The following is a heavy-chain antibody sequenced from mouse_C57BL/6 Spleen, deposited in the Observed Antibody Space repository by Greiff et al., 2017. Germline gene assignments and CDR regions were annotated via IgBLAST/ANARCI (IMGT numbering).Heavy chain of an antibody. CDR3: AGTVYFDY. Sequence: ESGPGLVKPSQSLSPTCSVTCYSISSGYYWNWFRQFPGNKLEWIGYLSYDGSNNYNPSLKNRISLTRDTAMNQFFLKLNSVTTEDTATYYCAGTVYFDYWGQGTTLTVSS. CDR1: CYSISSGYY. V-gene: IGHV3-6*01. D-gene: IGHD4-1*01. CDR2: LSYDGSN. J-gene: IGHJ2*01.